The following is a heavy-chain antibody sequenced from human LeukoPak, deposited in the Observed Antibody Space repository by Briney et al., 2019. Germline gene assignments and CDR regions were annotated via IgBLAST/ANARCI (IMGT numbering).Heavy chain of an antibody. Sequence: GGSLRLSCAASGFTFSNYVMSWVRQAPGKGLEWVSAILGSGDNTYYAGSVKGRFTISRDNSKNTLYLQMNSLRAEDTAVYYCARPRGAAAGTFGFDPWGQGTLVTVSS. D-gene: IGHD6-13*01. CDR2: ILGSGDNT. CDR3: ARPRGAAAGTFGFDP. CDR1: GFTFSNYV. J-gene: IGHJ5*02. V-gene: IGHV3-23*01.